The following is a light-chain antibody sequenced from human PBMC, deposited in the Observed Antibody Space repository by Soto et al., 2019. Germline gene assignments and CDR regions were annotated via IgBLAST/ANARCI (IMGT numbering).Light chain of an antibody. J-gene: IGKJ1*01. Sequence: EIVMTQSPATLSVSPGERATLSCRASQSVSSNLAWYQQKPGQAPRLLIYGASTRATGIPARFSGSGSGTEFTHTISSLQSEDFAVYYCQQYNNWPRAFCQGTKVEIK. V-gene: IGKV3-15*01. CDR3: QQYNNWPRA. CDR1: QSVSSN. CDR2: GAS.